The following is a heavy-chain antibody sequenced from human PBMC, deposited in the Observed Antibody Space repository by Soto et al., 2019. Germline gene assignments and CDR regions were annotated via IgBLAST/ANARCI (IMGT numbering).Heavy chain of an antibody. CDR1: GFTFDNYA. CDR2: IRGSGDVT. J-gene: IGHJ6*03. CDR3: VKGAAPTYYYYMDV. D-gene: IGHD6-25*01. Sequence: EVQLLESGGGLVQPGGSLRLSCFASGFTFDNYAMSWVRQAPGKGLGWVSTIRGSGDVTYSADSVKGRFTVSRDNSKNTLYLQMNSLRAEDTAVYYCVKGAAPTYYYYMDVWGKGTTVTVSS. V-gene: IGHV3-23*01.